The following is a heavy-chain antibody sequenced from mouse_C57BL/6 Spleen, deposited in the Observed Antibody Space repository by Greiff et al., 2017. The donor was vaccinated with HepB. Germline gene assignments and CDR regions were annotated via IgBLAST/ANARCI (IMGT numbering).Heavy chain of an antibody. CDR1: GYTFTDYN. Sequence: EVQLQQSGPELVKPGASVKIPCKASGYTFTDYNMDWVKQSNGKSLEWIGDINPNNGGTIYNQKFKGKSTLTVDKSSSTAYLDLRSLTSEDTAVYDRERNVDYGSSSIDYWGQGTTLA. CDR2: INPNNGGT. D-gene: IGHD1-1*01. CDR3: ERNVDYGSSSIDY. J-gene: IGHJ2*01. V-gene: IGHV1-18*01.